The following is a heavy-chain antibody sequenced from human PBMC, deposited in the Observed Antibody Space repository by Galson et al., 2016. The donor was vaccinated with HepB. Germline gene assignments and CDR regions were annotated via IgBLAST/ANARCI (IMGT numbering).Heavy chain of an antibody. D-gene: IGHD6-13*01. CDR2: INGDGTST. Sequence: SLRLSCAASGITFTNAWMTWVRQAPGKGLEWVARINGDGTSTSYADFEEGRFTISRDNAKNTLYLQMNSLRAEDTAVYYCTRGVDLAAAGPRGSFNMWGQGTMVTVSS. CDR3: TRGVDLAAAGPRGSFNM. V-gene: IGHV3-74*01. CDR1: GITFTNAW. J-gene: IGHJ3*02.